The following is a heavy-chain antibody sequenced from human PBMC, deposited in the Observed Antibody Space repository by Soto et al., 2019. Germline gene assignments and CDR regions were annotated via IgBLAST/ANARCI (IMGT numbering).Heavy chain of an antibody. Sequence: WTRIRQYPGKGLEWIGYIYYSGSTFYNPSLKSRVSISVDTSKNQFSLNLSSVTAADTAVYYCARGLSVTLFDYWGQGTLVTVSS. D-gene: IGHD4-17*01. CDR3: ARGLSVTLFDY. CDR2: IYYSGST. J-gene: IGHJ4*02. V-gene: IGHV4-31*02.